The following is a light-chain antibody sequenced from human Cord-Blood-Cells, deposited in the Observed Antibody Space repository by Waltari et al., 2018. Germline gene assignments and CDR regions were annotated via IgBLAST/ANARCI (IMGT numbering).Light chain of an antibody. CDR2: GAS. V-gene: IGKV3-20*01. CDR1: QSVSSSY. CDR3: QQSYSTPLT. J-gene: IGKJ4*01. Sequence: EIVLTQSPGTLSLSPGERASQSVSSSYLAWYQQKPGQAPRLLIYGASSRATGIPDRFSGSGSGTDFTLTISSLQPEDFATYYCQQSYSTPLTFGGGTKVEIK.